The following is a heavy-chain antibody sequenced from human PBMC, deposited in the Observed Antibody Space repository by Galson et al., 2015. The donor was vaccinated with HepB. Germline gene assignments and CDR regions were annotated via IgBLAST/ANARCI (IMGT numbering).Heavy chain of an antibody. V-gene: IGHV3-30*03. Sequence: SLRLSCAASGFTFRSFGMHWVRQTPGKGLEWVAVISYDGTDIYYADSVKGRFLISRDTSKTTLFLQMYSLGVDDTAVYYCARDRTEVKTPYYNYYGMDVWGQGTTVTVSS. CDR3: ARDRTEVKTPYYNYYGMDV. D-gene: IGHD3/OR15-3a*01. CDR1: GFTFRSFG. J-gene: IGHJ6*02. CDR2: ISYDGTDI.